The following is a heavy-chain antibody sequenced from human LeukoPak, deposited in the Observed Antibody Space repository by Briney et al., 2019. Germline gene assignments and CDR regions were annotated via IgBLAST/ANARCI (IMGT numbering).Heavy chain of an antibody. J-gene: IGHJ4*02. CDR3: ARIRPSYYFDF. CDR2: INQGGSEI. CDR1: GFTFSNSW. Sequence: PGGSLRLSCAASGFTFSNSWMSWVRQAPGRGLEWVANINQGGSEIYYVDSVKGRFTISRDNAKNSLFLQMSSLRAEDTAVYYCARIRPSYYFDFWGQGTLVTVSS. V-gene: IGHV3-7*01.